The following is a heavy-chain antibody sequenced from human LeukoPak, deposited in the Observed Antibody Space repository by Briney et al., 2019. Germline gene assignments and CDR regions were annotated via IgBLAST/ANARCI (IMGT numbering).Heavy chain of an antibody. Sequence: PSETLSLTCTVSGGSISSYYWSWIRQPPGKGLEWIGEINHSGSTNYNPSLKSRVTISVDTSKNQFSLKLSSVTAADTAVYYCARGQMGRPYYYDSSGYYGPLWFDPWGQGTLVTVSS. CDR1: GGSISSYY. V-gene: IGHV4-34*01. J-gene: IGHJ5*02. D-gene: IGHD3-22*01. CDR2: INHSGST. CDR3: ARGQMGRPYYYDSSGYYGPLWFDP.